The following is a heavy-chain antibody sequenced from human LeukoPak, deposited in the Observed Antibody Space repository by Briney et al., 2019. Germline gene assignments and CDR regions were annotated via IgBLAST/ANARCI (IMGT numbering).Heavy chain of an antibody. D-gene: IGHD1-26*01. CDR2: ISWNSGSI. V-gene: IGHV3-9*01. CDR3: AREGRIMGATIDY. J-gene: IGHJ4*02. CDR1: GFTLDDYA. Sequence: GGSLRLSCAASGFTLDDYAMHWVRQAPGKGLEWVSGISWNSGSIGYADSVKGRFTISRDNAKNTLYLQMDSLRAEDTAVYYCAREGRIMGATIDYWGQGALVTVSS.